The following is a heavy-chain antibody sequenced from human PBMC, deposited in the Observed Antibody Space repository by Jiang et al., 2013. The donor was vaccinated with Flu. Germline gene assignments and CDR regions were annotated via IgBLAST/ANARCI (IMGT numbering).Heavy chain of an antibody. CDR3: ARDSEVYNWNYVIAFDI. D-gene: IGHD1-7*01. CDR1: GDSVSSNSAA. Sequence: QTLSLTCAISGDSVSSNSAAWNWIRQSPPRGLEWLGRTYYRSKWYNDYAVSVKSRITINPDTSKNQFSLQLNSVTPEDTAVYYCARDSEVYNWNYVIAFDIWGQGTMVTVSS. CDR2: TYYRSKWYN. J-gene: IGHJ3*02. V-gene: IGHV6-1*01.